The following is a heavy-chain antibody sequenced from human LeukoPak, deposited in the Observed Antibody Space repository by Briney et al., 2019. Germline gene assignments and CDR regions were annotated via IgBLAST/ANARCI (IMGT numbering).Heavy chain of an antibody. CDR3: ARLRDDAFDI. V-gene: IGHV4-39*01. CDR1: GGSISSSSYY. CDR2: IYYSGST. D-gene: IGHD5-24*01. Sequence: SEPLSLTCTVSGGSISSSSYYWGWIRQPPGQGLEWIGSIYYSGSTYYNPSLKSRVTISVDTSKNQFSLKLSTVTAADTAVYYCARLRDDAFDIWGQGTMVTVSS. J-gene: IGHJ3*02.